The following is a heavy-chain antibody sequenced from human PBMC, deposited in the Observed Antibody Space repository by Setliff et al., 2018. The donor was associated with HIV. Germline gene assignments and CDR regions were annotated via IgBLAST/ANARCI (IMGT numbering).Heavy chain of an antibody. J-gene: IGHJ4*02. V-gene: IGHV1-2*04. D-gene: IGHD3-10*01. Sequence: ASVKVSCKASGNTFTGYYIHWVRQAPGQGLEWMGWINPNSGDTNYAQKFEGWVNMTRDTSINTAHMYLTRVKSDDTAVYYCARQLSPDVRLTLIRGVSVLAYWGQGTLVTVSS. CDR2: INPNSGDT. CDR1: GNTFTGYY. CDR3: ARQLSPDVRLTLIRGVSVLAY.